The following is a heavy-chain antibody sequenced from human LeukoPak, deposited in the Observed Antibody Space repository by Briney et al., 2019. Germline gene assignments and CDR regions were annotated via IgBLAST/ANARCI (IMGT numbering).Heavy chain of an antibody. V-gene: IGHV3-23*01. D-gene: IGHD2-21*02. CDR3: AKGVYCGGDCYWFDY. Sequence: PGGSLRLSCAASGLTFSSYAMSWVRQAPGKGLEWVSAISGSGGSTYYADSVKGRFTISRDNSKNTLYLQMNSLRAEDTAVYYCAKGVYCGGDCYWFDYWGQGTLVTVSS. J-gene: IGHJ4*02. CDR1: GLTFSSYA. CDR2: ISGSGGST.